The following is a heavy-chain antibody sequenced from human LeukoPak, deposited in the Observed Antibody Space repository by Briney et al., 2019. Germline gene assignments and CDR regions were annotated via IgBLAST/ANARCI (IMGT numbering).Heavy chain of an antibody. D-gene: IGHD2-8*01. CDR2: IYYTGST. V-gene: IGHV4-61*03. Sequence: SETLSLTCTVSGGSITTASYYWDWIRQPPGKGLEWIGYIYYTGSTNYNPSLKSRVTMSLDRSRKSFSLKLGSVTAADTAVYYCARQSGLIPGFYYYFMDVWGQGTTVTVSS. CDR1: GGSITTASYY. J-gene: IGHJ6*03. CDR3: ARQSGLIPGFYYYFMDV.